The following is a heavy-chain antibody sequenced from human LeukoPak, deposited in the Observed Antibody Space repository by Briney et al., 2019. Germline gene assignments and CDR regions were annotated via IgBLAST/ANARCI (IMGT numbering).Heavy chain of an antibody. CDR2: IKQDGSEK. V-gene: IGHV3-7*01. J-gene: IGHJ3*02. Sequence: GGSLRLSCAASGFTFSSYWMSWVRQAPGKGLEWVANIKQDGSEKYYVDSVKGRFTISRDNAKNSLYLQMNSLRAEDAAVYYCASTVGRIQLWLRDDAFDIWGQGTMVTVSS. CDR1: GFTFSSYW. CDR3: ASTVGRIQLWLRDDAFDI. D-gene: IGHD5-18*01.